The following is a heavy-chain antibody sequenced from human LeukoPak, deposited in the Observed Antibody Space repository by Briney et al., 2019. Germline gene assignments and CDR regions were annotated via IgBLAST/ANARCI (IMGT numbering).Heavy chain of an antibody. D-gene: IGHD7-27*01. CDR2: IYYSGST. Sequence: SETLSLTCTVSGGSISSSSYYWGWIRQPPGKGLEWIGSIYYSGSTYYYPSLKSRVTISVDTSKNQFSLKLSSVTAADTAVYYCARDPTGAHFDYWGQGTLVTVSS. CDR1: GGSISSSSYY. J-gene: IGHJ4*02. V-gene: IGHV4-39*07. CDR3: ARDPTGAHFDY.